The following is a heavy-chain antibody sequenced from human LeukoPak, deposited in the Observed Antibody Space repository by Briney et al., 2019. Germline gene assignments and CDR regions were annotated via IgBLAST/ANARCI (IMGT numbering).Heavy chain of an antibody. V-gene: IGHV5-51*01. D-gene: IGHD3-10*01. CDR1: GYSFTSYW. Sequence: VESLKISCKGSGYSFTSYWIGWVRQMPGKGLEWMGIIYPGDSDTRYSPSFQGQVTISADKSISPASLQRSSLKASDTAMYYCARRDSYGLPDYWGQGTLVTVSS. CDR3: ARRDSYGLPDY. J-gene: IGHJ4*02. CDR2: IYPGDSDT.